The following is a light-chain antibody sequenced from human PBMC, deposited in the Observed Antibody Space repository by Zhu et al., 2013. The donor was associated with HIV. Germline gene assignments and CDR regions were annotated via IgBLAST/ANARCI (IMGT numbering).Light chain of an antibody. CDR2: DAS. J-gene: IGKJ1*01. Sequence: DIQMTQSPSTLSASVGDRVIITCRASQSLSSWLAWYQQKPGKAPKLLIYDASKLASGVPSRFSGSGSGTEFTLTISSLQPDDFATYYCQRYNSYSGAFGQGTRVE. CDR1: QSLSSW. CDR3: QRYNSYSGA. V-gene: IGKV1-5*01.